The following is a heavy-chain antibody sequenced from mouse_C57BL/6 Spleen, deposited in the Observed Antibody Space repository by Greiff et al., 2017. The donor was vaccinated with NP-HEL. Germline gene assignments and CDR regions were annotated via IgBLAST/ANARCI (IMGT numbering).Heavy chain of an antibody. CDR3: ARVTTVVAYPYYYAMDY. CDR1: GFNIKDYY. D-gene: IGHD1-1*01. J-gene: IGHJ4*01. V-gene: IGHV14-2*01. Sequence: VQLKESGAELVKPGASVKLSCTASGFNIKDYYMHWVKQRTEQGLEWIGRIDPEDGETKYAPKFQGKATITADTSSNTAYLQLSSLTSEDTAVYYCARVTTVVAYPYYYAMDYWGQGTSVTVSS. CDR2: IDPEDGET.